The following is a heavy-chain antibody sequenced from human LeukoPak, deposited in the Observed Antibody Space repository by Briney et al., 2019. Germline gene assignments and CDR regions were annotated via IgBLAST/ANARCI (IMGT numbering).Heavy chain of an antibody. Sequence: KPSETLSLTCTVSGGSISSSSYYWGWIRQPPGKGLEWIGSIYYSGSTYYNPSLKSRVTISVDTSKNQSSLKLSSVTAADTAVYYCARHERPRSGGSSVDYWGQGTLVTVSS. CDR3: ARHERPRSGGSSVDY. CDR2: IYYSGST. V-gene: IGHV4-39*01. CDR1: GGSISSSSYY. J-gene: IGHJ4*02. D-gene: IGHD2-15*01.